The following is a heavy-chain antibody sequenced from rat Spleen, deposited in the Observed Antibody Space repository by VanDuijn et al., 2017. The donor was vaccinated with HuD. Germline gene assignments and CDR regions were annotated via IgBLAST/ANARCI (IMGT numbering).Heavy chain of an antibody. CDR3: STGGTRAVDWFAY. J-gene: IGHJ3*01. D-gene: IGHD1-4*01. CDR2: ISPSGFST. V-gene: IGHV5-19*01. Sequence: EVQLVESGGGLVQPGRSLKLSCAASGFTFSNYGMHWIRQAPTKGLEWVTSISPSGFSTYYRDSVKGRFTISRDNAKSTLYLQMDSLRSEDTATYYGSTGGTRAVDWFAYWGQGTLVTVSS. CDR1: GFTFSNYG.